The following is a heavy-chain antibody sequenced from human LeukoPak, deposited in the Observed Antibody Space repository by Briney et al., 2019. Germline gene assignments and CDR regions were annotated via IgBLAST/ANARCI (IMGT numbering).Heavy chain of an antibody. J-gene: IGHJ4*02. CDR2: INHSGST. CDR3: ARREYYYGSGSILYYFDY. CDR1: GGSFSGYY. Sequence: PSETLSLTCAVYGGSFSGYYWSWIRQPPGKGLEWIGEINHSGSTNYNPSLKSRVTISVDTSKNQFSLKLSSVTAADTAVYYCARREYYYGSGSILYYFDYWGQGTLVTVSS. V-gene: IGHV4-34*01. D-gene: IGHD3-10*01.